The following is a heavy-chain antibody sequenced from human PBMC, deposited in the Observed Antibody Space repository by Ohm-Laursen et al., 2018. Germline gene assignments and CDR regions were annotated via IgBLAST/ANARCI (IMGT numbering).Heavy chain of an antibody. CDR1: GFTFSDYY. D-gene: IGHD5-18*01. V-gene: IGHV3-11*01. CDR3: ASTMGLNTALSF. Sequence: SLRLSCAASGFTFSDYYMSWIRQAPGKGLEWVSYISSSGSTIYYADSVKGRFTISRDNAKNSLYLQMNSLRAEDTAVYYCASTMGLNTALSFWGQGTLVTVSS. J-gene: IGHJ4*02. CDR2: ISSSGSTI.